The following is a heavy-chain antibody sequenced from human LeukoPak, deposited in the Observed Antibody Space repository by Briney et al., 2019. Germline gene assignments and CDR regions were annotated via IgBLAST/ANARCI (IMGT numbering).Heavy chain of an antibody. CDR1: GGSISSYY. J-gene: IGHJ5*02. CDR3: ARHVGSSCTKGVCYTAYNWFDP. CDR2: IYYSGST. Sequence: SETLSLTCTVSGGSISSYYWNWIRQPPAQGLEWVWYIYYSGSTNYNHSLESRVTISVDTSKNQFSLKLSYVTAADTVVYDCARHVGSSCTKGVCYTAYNWFDPWGQGTLVTVSS. V-gene: IGHV4-59*08. D-gene: IGHD2-8*01.